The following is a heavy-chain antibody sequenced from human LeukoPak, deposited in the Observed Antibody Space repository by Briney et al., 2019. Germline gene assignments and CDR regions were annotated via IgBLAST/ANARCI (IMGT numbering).Heavy chain of an antibody. D-gene: IGHD2-15*01. J-gene: IGHJ4*02. V-gene: IGHV4-38-2*02. CDR3: ARDGCSGGSCYGGIDY. CDR2: NYHSGST. Sequence: SETLSLTCAVSGYSISSGYYWGWIRQPPGKGLEWIGSNYHSGSTYYNPSLKSRVTISVDTSKNQFSLKLSSVTAADTAVYYCARDGCSGGSCYGGIDYWGQGTLVTVSS. CDR1: GYSISSGYY.